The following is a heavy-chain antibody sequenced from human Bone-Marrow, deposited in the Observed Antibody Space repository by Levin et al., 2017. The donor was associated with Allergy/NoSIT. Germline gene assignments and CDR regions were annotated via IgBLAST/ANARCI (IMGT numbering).Heavy chain of an antibody. CDR2: ISSRSSTI. J-gene: IGHJ6*02. CDR1: GFTFSPYS. CDR3: ARGHSLFPYGMDV. V-gene: IGHV3-48*01. Sequence: PGESLKISCAASGFTFSPYSMNWVRQAPGKGLEWLSYISSRSSTIYYSDSVKGRFTIARDDADNSVYLQMNSLRADDSGLYFCARGHSLFPYGMDVWGQGTTVTVSS.